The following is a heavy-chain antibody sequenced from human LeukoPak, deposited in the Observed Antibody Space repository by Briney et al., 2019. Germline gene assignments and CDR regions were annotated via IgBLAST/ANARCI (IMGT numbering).Heavy chain of an antibody. CDR2: ISSSSSYI. CDR1: GFTFKNYR. D-gene: IGHD2-21*01. Sequence: SGGSLRLSCAASGFTFKNYRMNWVRQAPGKGLEWVSSISSSSSYIYYADSVKGRFTISRDNAKNSLYLQMNSLRGEDTAVYYCARIPRDYWGQGTLVTVSS. CDR3: ARIPRDY. V-gene: IGHV3-21*01. J-gene: IGHJ4*02.